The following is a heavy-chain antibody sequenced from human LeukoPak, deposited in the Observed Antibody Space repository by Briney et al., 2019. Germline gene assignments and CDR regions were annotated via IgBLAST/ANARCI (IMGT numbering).Heavy chain of an antibody. CDR2: ISSSSSYI. D-gene: IGHD6-13*01. J-gene: IGHJ6*04. CDR1: GFTFSSYS. V-gene: IGHV3-21*01. CDR3: ARAFRRIAAANRLMDV. Sequence: GGSLRLSCAASGFTFSSYSMNWVRQAPGKGLEWVSSISSSSSYIYYADSVKGRFTISRDNAKNSLYLQMNSLRAEDTAVYYCARAFRRIAAANRLMDVWGKGTTVTISS.